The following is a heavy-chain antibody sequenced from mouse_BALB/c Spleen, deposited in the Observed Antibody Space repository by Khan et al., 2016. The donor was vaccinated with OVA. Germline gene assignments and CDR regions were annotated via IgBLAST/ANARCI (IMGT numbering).Heavy chain of an antibody. V-gene: IGHV1S81*02. D-gene: IGHD1-1*01. Sequence: QIQFVQSGAELVKAGASVKLSCKASGYTFTSYWMHWVKQRLGQGLEWFAETNPTNGRTYYNEKFKSKATLTVDKSYSPAYMLFMCLTYVNSVVYYCARSNKRVANAIDYWGQGTTLTVSS. CDR1: GYTFTSYW. CDR2: TNPTNGRT. J-gene: IGHJ2*01. CDR3: ARSNKRVANAIDY.